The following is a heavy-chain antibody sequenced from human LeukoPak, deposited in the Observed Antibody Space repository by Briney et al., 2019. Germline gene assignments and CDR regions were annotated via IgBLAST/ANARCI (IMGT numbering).Heavy chain of an antibody. J-gene: IGHJ3*02. Sequence: PSETLSLTCAVYGGSFSGYYWSWIRQPPGKGLEWIGEINHSGSTNYNPSLKSRVTISVDMSKNQFSLKLSSVTAADTAVYYCARTPQYDYVWGSYRYGAFDIWGQGTMVTVSS. CDR2: INHSGST. D-gene: IGHD3-16*02. CDR3: ARTPQYDYVWGSYRYGAFDI. CDR1: GGSFSGYY. V-gene: IGHV4-34*01.